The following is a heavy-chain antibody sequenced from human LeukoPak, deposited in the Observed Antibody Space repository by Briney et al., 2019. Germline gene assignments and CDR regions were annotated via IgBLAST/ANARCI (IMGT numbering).Heavy chain of an antibody. V-gene: IGHV3-74*01. D-gene: IGHD6-19*01. CDR3: ARERSGWLFDY. CDR1: GFTFSHYW. Sequence: GGSLRLSCAASGFTFSHYWMHWVRQVPGKGLVWVSHINNDGSSTTYADPVKGRFTISRDNANNTLYLQKNSLRAEDTAVYYCARERSGWLFDYWGQGTLVTVSS. CDR2: INNDGSST. J-gene: IGHJ4*02.